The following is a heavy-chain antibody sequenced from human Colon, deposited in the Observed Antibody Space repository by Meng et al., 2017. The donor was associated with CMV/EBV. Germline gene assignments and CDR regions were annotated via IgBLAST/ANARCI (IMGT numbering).Heavy chain of an antibody. CDR3: VREVGMTAATTDRDDD. Sequence: TVCGGTISGCWDHQAWRKRLAWKASHHNTGDNHYNSSLRSRVTILLDTSKNQFSLRLNSVTAADTAVDYCVREVGMTAATTDRDDDWGQGTLVTVSS. CDR1: TVCGGTIS. CDR2: HHNTGDN. D-gene: IGHD4-17*01. J-gene: IGHJ4*02. V-gene: IGHV4-39*07.